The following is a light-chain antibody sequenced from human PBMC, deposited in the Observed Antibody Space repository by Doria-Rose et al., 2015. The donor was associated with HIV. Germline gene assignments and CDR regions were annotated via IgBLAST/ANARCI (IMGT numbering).Light chain of an antibody. Sequence: DIRVTRSPESLGMSLGERATLNCKSNQSLLYTSKNYLAWYQQKPGQTPKLLIYWASTRQSGVPARFSGSGSGTDVTLTISSLEAEDVAVYYCQRYYDTPSFGPGTTVDIK. CDR2: WAS. V-gene: IGKV4-1*01. CDR3: QRYYDTPS. J-gene: IGKJ3*01. CDR1: QSLLYTSKNY.